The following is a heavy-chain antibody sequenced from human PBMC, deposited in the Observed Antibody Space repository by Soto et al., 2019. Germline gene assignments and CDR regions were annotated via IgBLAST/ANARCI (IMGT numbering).Heavy chain of an antibody. CDR2: IIPIFGTA. CDR3: VRDGPGHYYDSPDWFDP. D-gene: IGHD3-22*01. Sequence: QVQLVQSGAEVKKPGSSVKVSCKASGDTFSSYAISWVRQAPGQGLEWMGGIIPIFGTANYAQKFQGRVTITADESTSTAYMELSSLRSEYTAVYYCVRDGPGHYYDSPDWFDPWGQGTLVTVSS. CDR1: GDTFSSYA. J-gene: IGHJ5*02. V-gene: IGHV1-69*01.